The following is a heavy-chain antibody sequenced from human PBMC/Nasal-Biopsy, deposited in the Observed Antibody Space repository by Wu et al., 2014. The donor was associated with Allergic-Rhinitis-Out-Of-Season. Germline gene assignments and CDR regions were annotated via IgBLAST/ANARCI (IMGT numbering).Heavy chain of an antibody. CDR1: GFTFSSYW. J-gene: IGHJ4*02. Sequence: RLSCAASGFTFSSYWMHWVRQVPGKGLEWVSWISWNGGRLGYADSVKGRFTISRDNDKSSLYLEMNGLRAEDTAVYYCARGYCSGSTCFSGGHWGQGTLVTVSS. CDR3: ARGYCSGSTCFSGGH. V-gene: IGHV3-9*01. D-gene: IGHD2-15*01. CDR2: ISWNGGRL.